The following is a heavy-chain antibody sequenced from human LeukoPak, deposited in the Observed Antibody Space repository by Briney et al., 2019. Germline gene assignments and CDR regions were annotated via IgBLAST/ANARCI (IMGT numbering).Heavy chain of an antibody. CDR1: GYTFSSYS. CDR2: ITSTSSSI. Sequence: GGSLRLSCVASGYTFSSYSMNWVRQAPGKGLEWVSYITSTSSSIYYADSVKGRVTVSRDNAKNSLYLQFSSLRDEDTAVYYCARGGVLWSESWYYDFWSGYYDYWGQGTLVTVSS. D-gene: IGHD3-3*01. J-gene: IGHJ4*02. V-gene: IGHV3-48*02. CDR3: ARGGVLWSESWYYDFWSGYYDY.